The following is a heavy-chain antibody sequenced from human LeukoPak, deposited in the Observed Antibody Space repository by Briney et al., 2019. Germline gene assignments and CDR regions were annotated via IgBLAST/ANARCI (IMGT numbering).Heavy chain of an antibody. D-gene: IGHD1-26*01. J-gene: IGHJ4*02. CDR1: GGTFSSYA. CDR3: AGGAAAIVGATEDY. V-gene: IGHV1-69*05. Sequence: SVKVSCKASGGTFSSYAISWVRQAPGQGLEWKGRIIPIFGTANYAQKFQGRVTITTDESTSTAYMELSSLRSEDTAVYYCAGGAAAIVGATEDYWGQGTLVTVSS. CDR2: IIPIFGTA.